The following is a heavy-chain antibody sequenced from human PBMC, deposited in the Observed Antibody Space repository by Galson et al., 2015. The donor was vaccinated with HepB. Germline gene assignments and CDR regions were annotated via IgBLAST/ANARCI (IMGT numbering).Heavy chain of an antibody. J-gene: IGHJ5*02. Sequence: ETLSLTCAVYGGSFSGYYWSRIRQPPGKGLEWIGEINHSGSTNYNPPLKSRVTISVDTSKNQFSLKLSSVTAADTAVYYCARLDDYGGIFIRFDTWGQGTLVTVSS. D-gene: IGHD4-23*01. CDR2: INHSGST. V-gene: IGHV4-34*01. CDR1: GGSFSGYY. CDR3: ARLDDYGGIFIRFDT.